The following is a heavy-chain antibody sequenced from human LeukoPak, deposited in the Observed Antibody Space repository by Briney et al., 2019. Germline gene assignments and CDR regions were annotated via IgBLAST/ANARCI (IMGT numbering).Heavy chain of an antibody. Sequence: PGGSLRLSCAAYGFTLSSYGMHWVRQAPGKGLEWVAAISYDGSNKYYADSVKGRFTISRDNSKNTLYLQMNSLRAEDTAVYYCAKDETYYYDSSGYYLDYWGQGTLVTVSS. CDR1: GFTLSSYG. J-gene: IGHJ4*02. CDR3: AKDETYYYDSSGYYLDY. CDR2: ISYDGSNK. D-gene: IGHD3-22*01. V-gene: IGHV3-30*18.